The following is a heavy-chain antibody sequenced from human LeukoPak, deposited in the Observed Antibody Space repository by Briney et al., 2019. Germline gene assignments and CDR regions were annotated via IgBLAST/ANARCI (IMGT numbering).Heavy chain of an antibody. CDR1: GGSTSDYY. CDR2: IYYTGNT. D-gene: IGHD3-10*02. Sequence: SETLSLTCSVSGGSTSDYYWNWIRQPDGQGLEWLGRIYYTGNTAYNPSLESRLTMSLDTAKNQFSLKVTSVTAADTAVYYCARGGTLFTYFDSWGQGTLVTVSS. V-gene: IGHV4-4*07. J-gene: IGHJ4*02. CDR3: ARGGTLFTYFDS.